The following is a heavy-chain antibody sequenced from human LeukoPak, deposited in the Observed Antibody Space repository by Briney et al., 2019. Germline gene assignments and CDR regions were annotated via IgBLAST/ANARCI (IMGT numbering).Heavy chain of an antibody. CDR2: ISSRGSTI. CDR1: GFTFSSYE. J-gene: IGHJ4*02. V-gene: IGHV3-48*03. Sequence: GGSLRLSCAASGFTFSSYEMNWVRQAPGKGLEWVTYISSRGSTIYYADYVKGRFTLSRDNAKNSLYLQMNNLRAEDTALYYCGRDRVGGRGYSLDYWGQGTLVTVSP. D-gene: IGHD5-18*01. CDR3: GRDRVGGRGYSLDY.